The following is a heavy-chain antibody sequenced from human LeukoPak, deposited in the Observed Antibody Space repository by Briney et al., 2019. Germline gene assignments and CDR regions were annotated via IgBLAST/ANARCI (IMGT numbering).Heavy chain of an antibody. CDR3: ARSGPYLPYGSGRATRPNWFDP. CDR2: INHSGST. D-gene: IGHD3-10*01. CDR1: GGSFSGYY. J-gene: IGHJ5*02. V-gene: IGHV4-34*01. Sequence: SETLTLTCAVYGGSFSGYYWSWIRQPPGKGLEWIGEINHSGSTNYNPSLESRVTISVDTSKNQFSLKPNSVTAADTAVYYCARSGPYLPYGSGRATRPNWFDPWGQGTLVTVSS.